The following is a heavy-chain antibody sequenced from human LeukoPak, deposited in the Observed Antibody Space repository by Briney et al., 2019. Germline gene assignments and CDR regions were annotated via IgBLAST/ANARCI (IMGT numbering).Heavy chain of an antibody. CDR2: IYHSGST. Sequence: DTLALLCAFSECRVGRECSWRWMPDPQKKELEWIGSIYHSGSTDYTPSLKSRVTISVDTSKHQLSMNLSSVTVEATAVYYCARHNRFQAYYYYMDVWGKGTTVTVSS. CDR1: ECRVGRECS. D-gene: IGHD3-10*01. J-gene: IGHJ6*03. CDR3: ARHNRFQAYYYYMDV. V-gene: IGHV4-38-2*01.